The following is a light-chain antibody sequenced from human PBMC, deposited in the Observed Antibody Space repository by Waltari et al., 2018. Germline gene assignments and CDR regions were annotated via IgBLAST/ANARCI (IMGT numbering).Light chain of an antibody. Sequence: IQMTQSPPTLSPSVGDRVTTTCRASQSISSWLAWYQQKPGKAPKLLIYKASSLESGVPSRFSGSGSGTEFTLTISSLQPDDFATYYCQQYNSYSRTFGQGTKVEIK. CDR2: KAS. J-gene: IGKJ1*01. CDR3: QQYNSYSRT. V-gene: IGKV1-5*03. CDR1: QSISSW.